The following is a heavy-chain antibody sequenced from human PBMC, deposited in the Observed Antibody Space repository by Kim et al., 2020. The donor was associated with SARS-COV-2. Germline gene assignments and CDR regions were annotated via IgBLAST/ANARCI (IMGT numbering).Heavy chain of an antibody. Sequence: TNYAQKVQGRVTMTRDTSISTAYMELSRLRSDDTAVYYCARVPAVWSGYNWGQGTLVTVSS. J-gene: IGHJ4*02. V-gene: IGHV1-2*02. CDR2: T. D-gene: IGHD3-3*01. CDR3: ARVPAVWSGYN.